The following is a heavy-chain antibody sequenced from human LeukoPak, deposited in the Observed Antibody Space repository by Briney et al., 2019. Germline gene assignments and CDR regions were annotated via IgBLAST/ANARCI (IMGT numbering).Heavy chain of an antibody. V-gene: IGHV6-1*01. J-gene: IGHJ6*04. Sequence: SRTLSLSCAISGDSVSSNSAAWNWNRQSPSRDLVWLGRTYYSSKWYNDYAVISPITIHPDASKNQFSLQPKSVTPEESAAYYCARGFDILTGYYVDYHYYGMDVWGKGTTVTVSS. CDR3: ARGFDILTGYYVDYHYYGMDV. CDR1: GDSVSSNSAA. CDR2: TYYSSKWYN. D-gene: IGHD3-9*01.